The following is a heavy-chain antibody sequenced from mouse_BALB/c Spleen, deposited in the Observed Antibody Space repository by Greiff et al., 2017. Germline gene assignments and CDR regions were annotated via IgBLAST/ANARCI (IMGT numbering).Heavy chain of an antibody. CDR2: IRNKANGYTT. Sequence: EVQGVESGGGLVQPGGSLRLSCATSGFTFTDYYMSWVRQPPGKALEWLGFIRNKANGYTTEYSASVKGRFTISRDNSQSILYLQMNTLRAEDSATYYCARDVYGNYLYCDVWGGGTAVTVSS. D-gene: IGHD2-10*02. V-gene: IGHV7-3*02. CDR3: ARDVYGNYLYCDV. J-gene: IGHJ1*01. CDR1: GFTFTDYY.